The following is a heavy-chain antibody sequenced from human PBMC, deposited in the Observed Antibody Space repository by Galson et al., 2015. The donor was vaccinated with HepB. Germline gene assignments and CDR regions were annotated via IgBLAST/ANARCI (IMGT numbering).Heavy chain of an antibody. Sequence: SLRLSCAASGFTFSSYAMTWVRQVPGKGLAWVSVTGASGDNIHYADSVKGRFTISRDNSKNTLYLQMDSLRAEDTAIYYCAKYLQRSSEGYWGQGTLVTVSS. CDR3: AKYLQRSSEGY. CDR1: GFTFSSYA. V-gene: IGHV3-23*01. J-gene: IGHJ4*02. D-gene: IGHD3-16*01. CDR2: TGASGDNI.